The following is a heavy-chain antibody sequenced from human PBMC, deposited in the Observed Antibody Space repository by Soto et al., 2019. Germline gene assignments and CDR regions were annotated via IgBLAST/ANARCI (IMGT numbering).Heavy chain of an antibody. CDR1: GGSISSGSYY. J-gene: IGHJ4*02. CDR2: CYYGGST. D-gene: IGHD2-21*02. CDR3: ERHKPRQVTRYFDY. V-gene: IGHV4-39*01. Sequence: QLQLQESGPGLLKPSETLSLTCTVSGGSISSGSYYWGWIRQPPGKGLEWIGSCYYGGSTYYNPSLHSRVTISVDTCKNHFSPKLNSVTAADTAVYYCERHKPRQVTRYFDYWGQGTLVTVSS.